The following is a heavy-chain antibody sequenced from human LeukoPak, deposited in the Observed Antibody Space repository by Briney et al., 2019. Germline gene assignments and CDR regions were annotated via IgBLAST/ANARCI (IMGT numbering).Heavy chain of an antibody. CDR2: IYSGGST. J-gene: IGHJ6*02. D-gene: IGHD2-2*01. V-gene: IGHV3-53*01. Sequence: PGGSLRLSCAASGFTFSSYGIHWVRQAPGKGLEWVSVIYSGGSTYYADSVKGRLTISRDNSKNTLYLQMNSLRAEDTAVYYCARSSGADIVVVPAASNYYYYGMDVWGQGTTVTVSS. CDR3: ARSSGADIVVVPAASNYYYYGMDV. CDR1: GFTFSSYG.